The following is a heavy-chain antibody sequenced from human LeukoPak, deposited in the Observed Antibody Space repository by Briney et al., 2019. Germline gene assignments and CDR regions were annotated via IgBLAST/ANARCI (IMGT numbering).Heavy chain of an antibody. CDR1: GGSFSGYY. CDR3: ARTRQNYYGSAHAIDY. D-gene: IGHD3-10*01. Sequence: PSETLSLTCAVYGGSFSGYYWSWIRQPPGKGLNGIGEINHSGSTNYNPSLKSRVTISVDTSKNQFSLKLSSVTAADTAVYYCARTRQNYYGSAHAIDYWGQGTLVTVSS. J-gene: IGHJ4*02. V-gene: IGHV4-34*01. CDR2: INHSGST.